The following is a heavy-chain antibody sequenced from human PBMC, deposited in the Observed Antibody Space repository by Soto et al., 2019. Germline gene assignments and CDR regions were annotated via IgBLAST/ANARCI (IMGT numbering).Heavy chain of an antibody. D-gene: IGHD3-16*01. CDR1: GYIFTSYG. CDR3: AMVDVYVTPSPQDV. CDR2: INTYNGNT. J-gene: IGHJ6*02. V-gene: IGHV1-18*01. Sequence: ASVKVSCKTSGYIFTSYGIGWARQAPGQGLEWMGWINTYNGNTNYAQNLQGRVTLTTDTSTSTAYMELRSLRSNDTAIYYCAMVDVYVTPSPQDVWGQGTTLTVSS.